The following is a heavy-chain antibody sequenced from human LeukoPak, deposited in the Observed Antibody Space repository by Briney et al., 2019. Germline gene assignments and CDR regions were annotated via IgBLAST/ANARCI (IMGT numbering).Heavy chain of an antibody. Sequence: GGSLRLSCAASGFTFSSYWKSWVRQAPGKGLEWVANIKQDGSEKKYVDSVKGRFTISRDNAKNSLYLQMNTLRAEDTAVYYCARVQYPNYFDYWGQGTLVTVS. CDR1: GFTFSSYW. V-gene: IGHV3-7*01. CDR3: ARVQYPNYFDY. J-gene: IGHJ4*02. CDR2: IKQDGSEK. D-gene: IGHD4-11*01.